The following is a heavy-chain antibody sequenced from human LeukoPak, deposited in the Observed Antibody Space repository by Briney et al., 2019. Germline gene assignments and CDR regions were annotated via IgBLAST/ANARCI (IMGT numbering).Heavy chain of an antibody. V-gene: IGHV1-69*13. CDR2: IIPIFGTA. Sequence: SVKVSCKASGGTFSSYAISWVRQAPGQGLEWMGGIIPIFGTANYAQKFQGRVTITADESTSTAYMELSSLRSEDTAVYYCARDSMVRGVIDYYYYGMDVWGQGTTVTVSS. J-gene: IGHJ6*02. D-gene: IGHD3-10*01. CDR1: GGTFSSYA. CDR3: ARDSMVRGVIDYYYYGMDV.